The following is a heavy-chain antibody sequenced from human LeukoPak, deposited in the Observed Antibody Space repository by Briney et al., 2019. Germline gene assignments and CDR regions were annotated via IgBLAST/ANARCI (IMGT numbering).Heavy chain of an antibody. V-gene: IGHV1-18*01. CDR1: GYTFTSYG. J-gene: IGHJ6*03. D-gene: IGHD3-22*01. CDR3: ARDSRLTRYYDSSGPRRDYYYYMDV. Sequence: ASVKVSCKASGYTFTSYGISWVRQAPGQGLEWMGWISAYDGNTNYAQKLQGRVTMTTDTSTSTAYMELRSLRSDDTAVYYCARDSRLTRYYDSSGPRRDYYYYMDVWGKGTTVTVSS. CDR2: ISAYDGNT.